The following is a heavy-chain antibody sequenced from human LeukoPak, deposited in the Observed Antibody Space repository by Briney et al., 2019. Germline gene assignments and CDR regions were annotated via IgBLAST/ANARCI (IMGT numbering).Heavy chain of an antibody. V-gene: IGHV4-39*07. Sequence: PSETLSLTCTVSGGSISSSSYYWGWIRQPPGKGLEWIGSIYYSGSTNYNPSLKSRVTISVDTSKNQFSLKLSSVTAADTAVYYCANVRYYYDSSGYYYFRALSLRYDAFDIWGQGTMVTVSS. J-gene: IGHJ3*02. CDR1: GGSISSSSYY. CDR2: IYYSGST. CDR3: ANVRYYYDSSGYYYFRALSLRYDAFDI. D-gene: IGHD3-22*01.